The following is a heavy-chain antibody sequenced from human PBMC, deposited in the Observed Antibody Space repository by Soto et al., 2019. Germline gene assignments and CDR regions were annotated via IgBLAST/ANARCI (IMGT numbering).Heavy chain of an antibody. Sequence: ASVKVSCKVSGYTFTGYYMHWVRQAPGQGLEWMGWINPNSGGTNYAQKFQGRVTMTRDTSISTAYMELSRLRSDDTAVYYCARPIVGATSDYSMDVWRQGTTVTVSS. CDR2: INPNSGGT. CDR1: GYTFTGYY. J-gene: IGHJ6*02. CDR3: ARPIVGATSDYSMDV. V-gene: IGHV1-2*02. D-gene: IGHD1-26*01.